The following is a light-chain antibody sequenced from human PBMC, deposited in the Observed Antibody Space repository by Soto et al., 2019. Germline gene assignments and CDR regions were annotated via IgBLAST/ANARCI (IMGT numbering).Light chain of an antibody. CDR2: LNSDGSH. CDR3: QTWGTDFLV. CDR1: SGHSSYA. J-gene: IGLJ2*01. V-gene: IGLV4-69*01. Sequence: QLVLTQSPSASASLGASVKLTCTLSSGHSSYAIAWHQQQPEKGPRYLMKLNSDGSHNKGDGIPDRFSGSSSGAERYLTISSLQSEDEADYYCQTWGTDFLVFGGGTKLTVL.